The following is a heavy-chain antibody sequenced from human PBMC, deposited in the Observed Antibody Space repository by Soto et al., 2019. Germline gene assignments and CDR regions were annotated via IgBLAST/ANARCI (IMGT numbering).Heavy chain of an antibody. V-gene: IGHV3-33*01. D-gene: IGHD2-2*02. CDR1: GFTFSSYG. Sequence: GGSLRLSCAASGFTFSSYGMDWVRQAPGKGLEWVTVIWYDGSNKYYADSVKGRFTISRDNSKNTLYLQMNSLRAEDTAVYYCARDDTIYCSSTSCYIKAPDYWGQGTLVTVSS. CDR2: IWYDGSNK. CDR3: ARDDTIYCSSTSCYIKAPDY. J-gene: IGHJ4*02.